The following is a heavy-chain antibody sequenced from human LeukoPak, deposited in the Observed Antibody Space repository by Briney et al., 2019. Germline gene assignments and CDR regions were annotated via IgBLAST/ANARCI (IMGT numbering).Heavy chain of an antibody. CDR1: AFTFRRYA. Sequence: GGSLRLSCVASAFTFRRYAMSWVRQAPGKGLEWVAYIQYDGSNEQYADSVKGRFSISRDSSKNILYLQMNSLRAEDTAVYYCAKDRSSNGVGCYYYYMDVWGKGTTVTISS. D-gene: IGHD2-8*01. CDR2: IQYDGSNE. V-gene: IGHV3-30*02. CDR3: AKDRSSNGVGCYYYYMDV. J-gene: IGHJ6*03.